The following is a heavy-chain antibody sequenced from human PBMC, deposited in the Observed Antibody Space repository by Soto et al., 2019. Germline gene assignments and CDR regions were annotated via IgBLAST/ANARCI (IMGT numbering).Heavy chain of an antibody. CDR1: GGTFSSYA. CDR3: ARDRGPSSGYYPYWFDP. Sequence: QVQLVQSGAEVKKPGSSVKVSCKASGGTFSSYAISWVRQAPGQGLEWMGEIIPIFGTANYAQKCHGRVTITADESTSTAYMELSSLRSEDTAVYYCARDRGPSSGYYPYWFDPWGQGTLVTVSS. J-gene: IGHJ5*02. CDR2: IIPIFGTA. V-gene: IGHV1-69*12. D-gene: IGHD3-22*01.